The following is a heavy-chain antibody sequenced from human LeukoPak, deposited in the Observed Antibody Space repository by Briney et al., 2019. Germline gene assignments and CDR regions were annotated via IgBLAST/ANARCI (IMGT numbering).Heavy chain of an antibody. CDR3: ARNQDSSWYYYYMDV. V-gene: IGHV3-23*01. Sequence: GESLKISCAASGFTFNNYAMSWVRQAPGKGLEWVSTITGSGGSTYSADSVKGRLTISRDNSKNTLYLQMNSLRADDTALYYCARNQDSSWYYYYMDVWGKGTTVTVSS. D-gene: IGHD6-13*01. CDR2: ITGSGGST. J-gene: IGHJ6*03. CDR1: GFTFNNYA.